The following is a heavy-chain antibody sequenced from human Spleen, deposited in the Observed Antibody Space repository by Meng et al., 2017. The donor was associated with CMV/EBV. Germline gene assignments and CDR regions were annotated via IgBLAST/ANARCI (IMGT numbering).Heavy chain of an antibody. D-gene: IGHD5-12*01. V-gene: IGHV1-2*02. CDR1: CYTFTSNY. CDR3: ARSTRGYDPDFDH. Sequence: ASVKVSCKASCYTFTSNYVHWVRQAPGQGLEWMGWVTPHSGGTNYAQRFQGRFTVARDSPINTAYMELNKLTYEDAAFYFCARSTRGYDPDFDHWGQGTLVTVSS. CDR2: VTPHSGGT. J-gene: IGHJ4*02.